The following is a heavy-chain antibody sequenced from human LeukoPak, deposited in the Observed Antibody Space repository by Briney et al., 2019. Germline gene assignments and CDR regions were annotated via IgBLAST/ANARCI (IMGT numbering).Heavy chain of an antibody. V-gene: IGHV5-51*01. CDR3: ARTPTAYCSSTSCYWFDP. CDR1: GYSFTSYW. J-gene: IGHJ5*02. Sequence: GESLKISCKGSGYSFTSYWIGWVRQMPGKGLEWMGIIYPGDSDTRYSPSFQGQVTISADKSISTAYQQWSSLKASDTAMYYCARTPTAYCSSTSCYWFDPWGQGTLVTVSS. D-gene: IGHD2-2*01. CDR2: IYPGDSDT.